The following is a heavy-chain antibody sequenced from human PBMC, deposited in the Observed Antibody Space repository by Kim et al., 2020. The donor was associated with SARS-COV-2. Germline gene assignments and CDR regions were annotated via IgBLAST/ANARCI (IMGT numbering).Heavy chain of an antibody. CDR1: GYTFTSYG. Sequence: ASVKVSCKASGYTFTSYGISWVRQAPGQGLEWMGWISAYNGNTNYAQKLQGRVTMTTDTSTSTAYMELRSLRSDDTAVYYCAVTSYTYYYGSGSHYFDYWGQGTLVTVSS. CDR2: ISAYNGNT. V-gene: IGHV1-18*01. CDR3: AVTSYTYYYGSGSHYFDY. D-gene: IGHD3-10*01. J-gene: IGHJ4*02.